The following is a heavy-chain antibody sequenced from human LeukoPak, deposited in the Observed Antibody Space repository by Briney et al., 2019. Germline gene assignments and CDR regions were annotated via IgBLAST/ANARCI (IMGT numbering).Heavy chain of an antibody. CDR3: ARLGNVDTAMVNWFDP. CDR1: GYSFTSYW. D-gene: IGHD5-18*01. J-gene: IGHJ5*02. CDR2: IYPGDSDT. Sequence: GASLKISCKGSGYSFTSYWIGWVRQLPGKGLEWMGIIYPGDSDTRYSPSFQGQVTISADKSISTAYLQWSSLKASDTAMYYCARLGNVDTAMVNWFDPWGQGTLVTVSS. V-gene: IGHV5-51*01.